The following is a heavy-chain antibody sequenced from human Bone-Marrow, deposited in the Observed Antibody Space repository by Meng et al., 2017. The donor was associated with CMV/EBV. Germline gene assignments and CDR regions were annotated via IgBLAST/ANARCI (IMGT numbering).Heavy chain of an antibody. V-gene: IGHV3-11*01. Sequence: GGSLRLSCAASGFTLSDYYVSWIRQAPGKGLEWISYISGSGNTIHYAGSVRGRFIISRDTPKNSVYLQMDRLRAEDTALYYCVREDVGDYFFDTCGQGTLVTVSS. CDR3: VREDVGDYFFDT. D-gene: IGHD4-17*01. J-gene: IGHJ4*02. CDR1: GFTLSDYY. CDR2: ISGSGNTI.